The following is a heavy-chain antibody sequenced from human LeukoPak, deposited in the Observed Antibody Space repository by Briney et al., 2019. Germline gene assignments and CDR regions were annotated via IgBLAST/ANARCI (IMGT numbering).Heavy chain of an antibody. CDR3: VRAYSGSYGLGYYYMDV. J-gene: IGHJ6*03. D-gene: IGHD1-26*01. CDR2: ISWNSYSI. V-gene: IGHV3-9*01. CDR1: GFTFDDYA. Sequence: PGGSLRLSCAASGFTFDDYAMHWVRQAPGKGLEWVSGISWNSYSIGYADSVKGRFTISRDNAKNSVYLQMNSLRAEDTALYYCVRAYSGSYGLGYYYMDVWGKGTTVTVPS.